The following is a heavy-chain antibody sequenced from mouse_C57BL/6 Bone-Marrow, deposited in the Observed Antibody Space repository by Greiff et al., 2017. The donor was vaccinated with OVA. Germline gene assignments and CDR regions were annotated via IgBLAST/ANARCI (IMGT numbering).Heavy chain of an antibody. J-gene: IGHJ4*01. CDR2: IDPSDSEP. CDR1: GYTFTSYW. Sequence: QVQLQQPGAELVRPGSSVKLSCKASGYTFTSYWMHWVKQRPIQGLEWIGNIDPSDSEPHYNQKFKDKATLTVDKSSSTANMQLSSLTSEDSAVYYCARDTTVVGDYAMDYWGQGTSVTVSS. D-gene: IGHD1-1*01. CDR3: ARDTTVVGDYAMDY. V-gene: IGHV1-52*01.